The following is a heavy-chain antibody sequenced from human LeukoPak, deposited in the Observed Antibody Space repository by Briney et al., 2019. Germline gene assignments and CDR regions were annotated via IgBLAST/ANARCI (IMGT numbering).Heavy chain of an antibody. J-gene: IGHJ5*02. V-gene: IGHV1-2*06. Sequence: ASVKVSCKASGYTFTGYYMHWVRQAPGQGLEWMGRINPNSGGTNYAQKFQGRVTMTRDTSISTAYMELSRLRSDDTAVYYCARDSTVTYYDFWSGCFHGPTNWFDPWGQGTLVTVSS. CDR3: ARDSTVTYYDFWSGCFHGPTNWFDP. CDR2: INPNSGGT. D-gene: IGHD3-3*01. CDR1: GYTFTGYY.